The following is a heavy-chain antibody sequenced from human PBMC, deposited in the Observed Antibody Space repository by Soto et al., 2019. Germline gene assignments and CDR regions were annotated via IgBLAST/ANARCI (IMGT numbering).Heavy chain of an antibody. CDR2: IYYSGST. Sequence: SETLSLTCTVSGGSISSSSYYWGWIRQPPGKGLEWIGSIYYSGSTYYNPSLKSRVTVSVDTSKNQFSLKLSSVTAADTAVYYCASSGNYLSRLFDLWGQGSLVTGSS. V-gene: IGHV4-39*01. CDR3: ASSGNYLSRLFDL. J-gene: IGHJ4*02. D-gene: IGHD1-26*01. CDR1: GGSISSSSYY.